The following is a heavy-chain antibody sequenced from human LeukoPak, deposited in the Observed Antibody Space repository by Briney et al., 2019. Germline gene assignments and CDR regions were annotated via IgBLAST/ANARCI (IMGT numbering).Heavy chain of an antibody. Sequence: SETLSLTCTVSGGSISSSSHYWGWIRQPPGKGLEWIGSIYYSGSTYYNPSLKSRVTISVDTSKNQFSLKLSSVTAADTAVYYCARLAILGWFDPWGQGTLVTVSS. CDR1: GGSISSSSHY. D-gene: IGHD3-3*01. V-gene: IGHV4-39*01. CDR3: ARLAILGWFDP. CDR2: IYYSGST. J-gene: IGHJ5*02.